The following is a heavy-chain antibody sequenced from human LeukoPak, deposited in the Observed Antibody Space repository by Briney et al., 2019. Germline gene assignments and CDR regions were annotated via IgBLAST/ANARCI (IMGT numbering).Heavy chain of an antibody. CDR2: INPNSGGT. CDR3: ARVGDYGDYALDY. V-gene: IGHV1-2*02. Sequence: ASVKVSCKASGYTFTGYYMHWVRQAPGQRLEWMGWINPNSGGTNYAQKFQDRVTMTRDTSISTAYMELSRLRSDDTAVYYCARVGDYGDYALDYWGQGTLVTVSS. D-gene: IGHD4-17*01. J-gene: IGHJ4*02. CDR1: GYTFTGYY.